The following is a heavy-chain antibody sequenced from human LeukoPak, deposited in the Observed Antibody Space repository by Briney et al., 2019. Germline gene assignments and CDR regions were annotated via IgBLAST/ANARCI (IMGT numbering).Heavy chain of an antibody. V-gene: IGHV3-33*08. CDR3: ARDVGSYGCMYYFDY. CDR1: GFTFSSYG. CDR2: IWYGGSNK. Sequence: PGGSLRLSCAASGFTFSSYGMHWVRQAPGKGVEGVAVIWYGGSNKHYADSVKGRFTISRDNSKNTLYLQMNSLRAEDPAVYYCARDVGSYGCMYYFDYWGQGTLVTVSS. J-gene: IGHJ4*02. D-gene: IGHD5-18*01.